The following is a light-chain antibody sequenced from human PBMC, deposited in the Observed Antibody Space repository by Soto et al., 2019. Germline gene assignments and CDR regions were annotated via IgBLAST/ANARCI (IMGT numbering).Light chain of an antibody. J-gene: IGLJ2*01. V-gene: IGLV1-51*01. CDR3: GTWDSSLSAHVV. CDR2: DNN. CDR1: NNDLGSYNL. Sequence: QSALTQPASVSGSPGQSITISCTGTNNDLGSYNLVSWYQQDPGKAPKLLIYDNNKRPSGIPDRFSGSKSGTSATLGITGLQTGDEADYYCGTWDSSLSAHVVFGGGTKLTVL.